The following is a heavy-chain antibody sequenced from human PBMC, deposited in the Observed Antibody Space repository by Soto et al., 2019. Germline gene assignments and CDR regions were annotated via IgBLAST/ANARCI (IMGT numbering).Heavy chain of an antibody. CDR3: ANPPRVAARPES. J-gene: IGHJ4*02. Sequence: EVQLLESGGGLVQPGGSLRLSCAASGFTFSSYAMSWVRQAPGKGLEWGSAISGSGGSTYYADSVKGRFTISRDNSKNTLYLQMNSLRAEDTAVYYCANPPRVAARPESWGQGTLVTVSS. V-gene: IGHV3-23*01. CDR1: GFTFSSYA. CDR2: ISGSGGST. D-gene: IGHD6-6*01.